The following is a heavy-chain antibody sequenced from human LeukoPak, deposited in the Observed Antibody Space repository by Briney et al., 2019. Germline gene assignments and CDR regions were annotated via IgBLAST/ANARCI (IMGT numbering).Heavy chain of an antibody. J-gene: IGHJ4*02. CDR1: GFTFSTYG. CDR3: TKDHVTWGNRYFDH. D-gene: IGHD3-16*01. CDR2: IGHDGTKI. Sequence: GGSLRLSCAASGFTFSTYGMHWVRQAPGKGLEWVAFIGHDGTKIHYADSVQGRFTISRDNSKNTLYLEMNSLSGEDTALYYCTKDHVTWGNRYFDHWGQGTLGTVSS. V-gene: IGHV3-30*02.